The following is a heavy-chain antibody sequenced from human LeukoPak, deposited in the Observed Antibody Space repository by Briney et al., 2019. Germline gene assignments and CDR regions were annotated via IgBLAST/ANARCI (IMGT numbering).Heavy chain of an antibody. CDR2: ISGSDDST. CDR3: SREYFDWSRNYYYGMDV. Sequence: GGSLRLSCAGSGFTFNSYPMSWVRQAPGKGLEWVSAISGSDDSTYYADSVKGRFTISRDNSKNTLYLQMNSLRAEDTAVYYCSREYFDWSRNYYYGMDVWGQGTTVTVSS. CDR1: GFTFNSYP. V-gene: IGHV3-23*01. D-gene: IGHD3-9*01. J-gene: IGHJ6*02.